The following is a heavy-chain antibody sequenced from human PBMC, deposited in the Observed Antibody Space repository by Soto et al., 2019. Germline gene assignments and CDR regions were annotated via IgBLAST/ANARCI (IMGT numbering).Heavy chain of an antibody. Sequence: GGSLRLSCAASGFTFSSYGMHWVRQAPGKGLEWVAVIWYDGSNKYYADSVKGRFTISRDNSKNTLYLQMNSLRAEDTAVYYCARAATVTDHRPYFDYWGQGTLVTVSS. CDR3: ARAATVTDHRPYFDY. D-gene: IGHD4-17*01. CDR1: GFTFSSYG. J-gene: IGHJ4*02. CDR2: IWYDGSNK. V-gene: IGHV3-33*01.